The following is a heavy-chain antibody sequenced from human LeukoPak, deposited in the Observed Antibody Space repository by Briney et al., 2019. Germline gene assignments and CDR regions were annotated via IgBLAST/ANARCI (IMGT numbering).Heavy chain of an antibody. CDR3: ARGRFGEFNY. CDR2: IYYSGST. CDR1: GGSISSSSYY. J-gene: IGHJ4*02. Sequence: SDTLSLTCTVSGGSISSSSYYWGWIRQPPGKGLEWIGSIYYSGSTYYNPSLKSRVTISVDTSKNQCSLKLSSVTAADTAVYYCARGRFGEFNYWGQGTLVTVSS. D-gene: IGHD3-10*01. V-gene: IGHV4-39*07.